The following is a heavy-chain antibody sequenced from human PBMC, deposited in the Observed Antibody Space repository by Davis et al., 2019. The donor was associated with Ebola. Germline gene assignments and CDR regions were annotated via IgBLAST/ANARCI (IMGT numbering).Heavy chain of an antibody. Sequence: ASVKVSCKASGYTFTGYYMHWVRQAPGQGLEWMGWINPNSGGTNYAQKFQGWVTMTRDTSISTAYMELSRLRSDDTAVYCCARDGGQLLGYRDYYGMDVWGQGTTVTVSS. CDR2: INPNSGGT. V-gene: IGHV1-2*04. J-gene: IGHJ6*02. D-gene: IGHD2-2*01. CDR1: GYTFTGYY. CDR3: ARDGGQLLGYRDYYGMDV.